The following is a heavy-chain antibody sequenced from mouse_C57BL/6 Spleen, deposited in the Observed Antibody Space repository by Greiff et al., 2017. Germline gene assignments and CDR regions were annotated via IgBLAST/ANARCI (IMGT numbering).Heavy chain of an antibody. CDR1: GYTFTSYW. CDR3: ADYYGGS. Sequence: QVQLQQPGAELVRPGTSVKLSCKASGYTFTSYWMHWVKQRPGQGLEWIGVIDPSDSYTNYNQKFKGKATLTVDTSSSKAYMQLSSLTSEDSAVYYCADYYGGSWGQGTLVTVSA. J-gene: IGHJ3*01. V-gene: IGHV1-59*01. D-gene: IGHD1-2*01. CDR2: IDPSDSYT.